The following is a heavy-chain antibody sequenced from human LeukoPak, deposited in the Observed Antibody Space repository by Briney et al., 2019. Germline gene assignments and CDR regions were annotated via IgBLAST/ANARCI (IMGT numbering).Heavy chain of an antibody. J-gene: IGHJ4*02. D-gene: IGHD3-3*01. Sequence: GGSLRLSCAASGFTFSSYWMSWVRQAPGKGLEWVANIKQDGSEKYYVDSVKGRFTISRDNAKNSLYLQMNSLRAEDTAVYYCARDPSRYYDFWSGPIDYWGQGTLVTVSP. V-gene: IGHV3-7*01. CDR2: IKQDGSEK. CDR3: ARDPSRYYDFWSGPIDY. CDR1: GFTFSSYW.